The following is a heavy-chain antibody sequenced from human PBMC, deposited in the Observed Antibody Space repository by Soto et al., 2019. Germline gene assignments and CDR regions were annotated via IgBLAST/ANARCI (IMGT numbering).Heavy chain of an antibody. J-gene: IGHJ6*04. V-gene: IGHV3-23*01. D-gene: IGHD3-10*01. CDR2: ISATGGST. CDR1: GFTFSAYA. CDR3: GTYLPEESGTRVHSLDA. Sequence: EVQLLESGGGLVQPGGSLRLSCAASGFTFSAYAMSWVRQAPGKGLEWVSTISATGGSTYYADSVKGRFSISRDNSDKTLFLQMSSLEAEDTALYYCGTYLPEESGTRVHSLDACGNGTTVTVSS.